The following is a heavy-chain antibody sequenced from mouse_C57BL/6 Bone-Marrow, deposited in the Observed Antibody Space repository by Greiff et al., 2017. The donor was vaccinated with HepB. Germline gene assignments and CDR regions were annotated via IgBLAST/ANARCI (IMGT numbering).Heavy chain of an antibody. CDR1: GYTFTDYY. D-gene: IGHD6-1*01. CDR2: IYPGSGNT. Sequence: VQRVESGAELVRPGASVKLSCKASGYTFTDYYINWVKQRPGQGLEWIARIYPGSGNTYYNEKFKGKATLTAEKSSSTAYMQLSSLTSEDSAVYFCARSVCPYAMDYWGQGTSVTVSS. J-gene: IGHJ4*01. CDR3: ARSVCPYAMDY. V-gene: IGHV1-76*01.